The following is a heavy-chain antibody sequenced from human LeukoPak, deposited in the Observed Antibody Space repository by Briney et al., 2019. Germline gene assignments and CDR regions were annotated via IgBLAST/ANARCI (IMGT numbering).Heavy chain of an antibody. D-gene: IGHD3-10*01. CDR1: GFTVSSNY. V-gene: IGHV3-21*01. J-gene: IGHJ3*02. Sequence: PGGSLRLSCAASGFTVSSNYMKWFRKAPGKGREWVSSISSSSSYIYYADSVKGRFTISRDNAKNSLYLQMISLRAEDTAVYYCAREQDYYGSGSYYGDAFDIWGQGTMVTVSS. CDR2: ISSSSSYI. CDR3: AREQDYYGSGSYYGDAFDI.